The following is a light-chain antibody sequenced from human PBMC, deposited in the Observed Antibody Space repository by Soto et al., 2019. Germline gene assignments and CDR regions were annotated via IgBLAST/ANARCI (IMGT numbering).Light chain of an antibody. CDR3: QQRANWPWT. CDR1: QSVSSN. Sequence: EIVMTQYPATLSVSPGERATLSCRASQSVSSNLAWYQQKPGQAPRLLIYDASNRATGIPPRFSGSGSGTDFTLTISSLDPEDFAVYYCQQRANWPWTFGQGTKVDIK. CDR2: DAS. V-gene: IGKV3-11*01. J-gene: IGKJ1*01.